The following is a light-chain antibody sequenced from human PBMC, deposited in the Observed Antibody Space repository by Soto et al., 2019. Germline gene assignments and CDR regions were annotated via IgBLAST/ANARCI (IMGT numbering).Light chain of an antibody. CDR2: SNN. Sequence: VLTQPPSASGTPGQRVTISCSGSSSNIGSNTVNWYQQLPGTAPKLLIYSNNQRPSGVPDRFSGSKSGTSASLAISGLQSEDEADYYCAAWDDSLNGLYVFGTGTKVTVL. CDR3: AAWDDSLNGLYV. CDR1: SSNIGSNT. J-gene: IGLJ1*01. V-gene: IGLV1-44*01.